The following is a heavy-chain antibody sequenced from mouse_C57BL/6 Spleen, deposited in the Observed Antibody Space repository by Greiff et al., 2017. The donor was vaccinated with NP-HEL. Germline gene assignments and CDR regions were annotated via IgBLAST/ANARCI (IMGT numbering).Heavy chain of an antibody. Sequence: EVQLVESGPGMVKPSQSLSLTCTVTGYSITSGYDWHWIRHFPGNKLEWMGYISYSGSTNYNPSLKSRISITHDTSKNHFFLKLNSVTTEDTATYYCARADYEEYFDYWGQGTTLTVSS. CDR1: GYSITSGYD. CDR3: ARADYEEYFDY. J-gene: IGHJ2*01. V-gene: IGHV3-1*01. CDR2: ISYSGST. D-gene: IGHD1-1*01.